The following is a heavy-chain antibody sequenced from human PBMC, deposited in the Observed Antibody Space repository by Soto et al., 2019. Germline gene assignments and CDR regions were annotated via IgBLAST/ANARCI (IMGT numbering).Heavy chain of an antibody. CDR1: GGSISGYY. J-gene: IGHJ6*02. Sequence: SETLSLTCTVSGGSISGYYWSWIRQPPGKRLEWIGYIYSSSGGTDYNPSLNSRATISIDMSKNQVSLRLRSVTAADTAMYYCARDYYDSSESMDVWGQGTAVS. D-gene: IGHD3-22*01. CDR3: ARDYYDSSESMDV. CDR2: IYSSSGGT. V-gene: IGHV4-59*01.